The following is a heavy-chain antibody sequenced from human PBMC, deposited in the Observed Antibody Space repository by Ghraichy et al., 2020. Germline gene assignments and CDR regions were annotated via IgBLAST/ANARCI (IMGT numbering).Heavy chain of an antibody. V-gene: IGHV3-23*01. Sequence: GGSLRLSCAASGFTFSSYAMSWVRQAPGKGLEWVSAISGSGGSTYYADSVKGRFTISRDNSKNTLYLQMNSLRAEDTAVYYCANDITIFGVVIKYSGMDVWGQGTTVTVSS. J-gene: IGHJ6*02. CDR1: GFTFSSYA. D-gene: IGHD3-3*01. CDR2: ISGSGGST. CDR3: ANDITIFGVVIKYSGMDV.